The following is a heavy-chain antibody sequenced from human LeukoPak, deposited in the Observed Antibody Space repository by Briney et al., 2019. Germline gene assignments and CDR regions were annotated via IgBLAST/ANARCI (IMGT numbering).Heavy chain of an antibody. CDR1: GFTFSSYG. CDR2: IQYDGSNE. Sequence: PGGSLRLSCAASGFTFSSYGMHWVRQAPGKGLEWVAYIQYDGSNEQYADSVKGRFTISRDNAKNSLYLQMNSLRAEDTAVYYCAREGARGYSSGWSYYFDYWGQGILVTVSS. J-gene: IGHJ4*02. V-gene: IGHV3-30*02. CDR3: AREGARGYSSGWSYYFDY. D-gene: IGHD6-19*01.